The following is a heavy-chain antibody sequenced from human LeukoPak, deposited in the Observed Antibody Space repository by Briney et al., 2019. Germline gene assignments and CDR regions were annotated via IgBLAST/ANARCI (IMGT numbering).Heavy chain of an antibody. CDR1: GFTFSSYE. CDR2: ISSSGSTI. V-gene: IGHV3-48*03. Sequence: GGSLRLSCAASGFTFSSYEMNWVRQAPGKGLEWVSYISSSGSTIYSADSVKGRFTISRDNAKNSLYLQMNGLRAEDTAVYYCARDGSGWYDYWGQGILVTVSS. D-gene: IGHD6-19*01. CDR3: ARDGSGWYDY. J-gene: IGHJ4*02.